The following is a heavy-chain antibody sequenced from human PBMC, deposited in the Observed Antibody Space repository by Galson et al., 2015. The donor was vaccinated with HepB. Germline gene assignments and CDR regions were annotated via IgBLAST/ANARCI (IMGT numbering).Heavy chain of an antibody. CDR1: GFTFSSYA. J-gene: IGHJ6*03. Sequence: SLRLSCAASGFTFSSYAMSWVRQAPGKGLEWVSAISGSGGSTYYADSVKGRFTISRDNSKNTLYLQMNSLRAEDTAVYYCAKRIAVAVDYYYCYMDVWGKGTTVTVSS. CDR3: AKRIAVAVDYYYCYMDV. CDR2: ISGSGGST. D-gene: IGHD6-19*01. V-gene: IGHV3-23*01.